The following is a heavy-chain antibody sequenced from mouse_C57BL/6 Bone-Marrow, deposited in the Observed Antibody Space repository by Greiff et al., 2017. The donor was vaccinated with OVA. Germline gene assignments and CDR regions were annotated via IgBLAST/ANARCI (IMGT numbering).Heavy chain of an antibody. J-gene: IGHJ1*03. CDR3: ARGITTVVAGDWYFDV. V-gene: IGHV14-3*01. Sequence: VKLQQSVAELVRPGASVKLSCTASGFNIKNTYMHWVKQRPEQGLEWIGRIDTANGNTKYAPKFPGKATITADTSSNTAYLQLSSLTSEDTAIYYGARGITTVVAGDWYFDVWGTGTTVTVSS. CDR1: GFNIKNTY. CDR2: IDTANGNT. D-gene: IGHD1-1*01.